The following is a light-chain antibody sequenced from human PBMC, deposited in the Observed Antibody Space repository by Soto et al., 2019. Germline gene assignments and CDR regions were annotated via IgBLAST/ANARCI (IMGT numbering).Light chain of an antibody. J-gene: IGLJ2*01. CDR1: SSDVGTYKY. V-gene: IGLV2-14*01. CDR3: SSYTTTNTVV. CDR2: EVT. Sequence: QSALTQPASVSGSPGQSITISCTGTSSDVGTYKYVTWYQQHPGKAPKVMIYEVTNRPSGVSNRFSGSKSGNTASLTISGLQAEDEAYYYCSSYTTTNTVVFGGGTKLTVL.